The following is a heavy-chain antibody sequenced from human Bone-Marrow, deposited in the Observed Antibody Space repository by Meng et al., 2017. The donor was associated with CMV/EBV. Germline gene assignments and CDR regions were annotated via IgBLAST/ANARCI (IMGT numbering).Heavy chain of an antibody. Sequence: GGSLRLSCAASGFTFSSYWMSWVRQAPGKGLEWVANIKQDGSEKYYVDSVKGRFTISRDNAENSLYLQMNSLRAEDTAVYYCASGHVDTAMVNIDYWGQGTLVTVSS. CDR3: ASGHVDTAMVNIDY. D-gene: IGHD5-18*01. J-gene: IGHJ4*02. CDR2: IKQDGSEK. CDR1: GFTFSSYW. V-gene: IGHV3-7*01.